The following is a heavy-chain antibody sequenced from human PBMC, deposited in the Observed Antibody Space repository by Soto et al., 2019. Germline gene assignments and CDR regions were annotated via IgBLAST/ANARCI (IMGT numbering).Heavy chain of an antibody. CDR2: MRDYGSTT. J-gene: IGHJ4*02. CDR1: GFTFSDYY. CDR3: TTLSWDASDWH. D-gene: IGHD6-19*01. Sequence: GGSLRLSCAASGFTFSDYYMGWIRQATGKGLEWVSHMRDYGSTTFYADSVRGRFTISRDNAKNSLFLQMNSLRADDTAVYYCTTLSWDASDWHWGLGALVTVSS. V-gene: IGHV3-11*01.